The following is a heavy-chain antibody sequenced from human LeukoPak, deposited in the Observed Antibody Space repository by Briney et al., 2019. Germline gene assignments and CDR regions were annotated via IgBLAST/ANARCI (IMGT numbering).Heavy chain of an antibody. V-gene: IGHV1-8*02. CDR3: ARARPGPDYLDDDY. CDR1: GGTFSSYA. J-gene: IGHJ4*02. Sequence: ASVKVSCKASGGTFSSYAISWVRQAPGQGLEWMGWMNPNSGNTGYAQKFQGRVTMTRNTSISTAYMELSSLRSEDTAVYYCARARPGPDYLDDDYWGQGTLVTVSS. D-gene: IGHD5-12*01. CDR2: MNPNSGNT.